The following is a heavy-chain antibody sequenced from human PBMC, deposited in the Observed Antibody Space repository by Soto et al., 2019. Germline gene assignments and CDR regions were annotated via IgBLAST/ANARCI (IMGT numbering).Heavy chain of an antibody. J-gene: IGHJ5*02. CDR2: INHSGST. CDR3: ARGAGIAATGGLAVARYNWFDP. CDR1: GGSFSGYY. V-gene: IGHV4-34*01. Sequence: PSETLSLTCAVYGGSFSGYYWSWIRQPPGKGLEWIGEINHSGSTNYNPSLKSRVTISVDTSKNQFSLKLSSVTAADTAVYYCARGAGIAATGGLAVARYNWFDPWGQGTLVTVSS. D-gene: IGHD6-13*01.